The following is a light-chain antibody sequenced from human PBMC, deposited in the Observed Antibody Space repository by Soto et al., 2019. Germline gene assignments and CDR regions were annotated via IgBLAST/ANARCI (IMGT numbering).Light chain of an antibody. V-gene: IGLV2-8*01. CDR2: EVS. CDR3: SSYAGSNNLL. CDR1: SSDVGRYIY. Sequence: QSALTQPPSASGSPGQSVTISCTGTSSDVGRYIYVSWYQQHPGKAPKLLIYEVSKRPSGVPDRFSGSKSGNTASLTVSGLQAEDEAAYYCSSYAGSNNLLFGGGPNLTVL. J-gene: IGLJ2*01.